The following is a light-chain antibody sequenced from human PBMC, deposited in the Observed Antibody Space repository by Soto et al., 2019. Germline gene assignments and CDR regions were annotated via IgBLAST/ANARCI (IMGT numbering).Light chain of an antibody. Sequence: QSVLTRPPSASGSPGQSVTISCTGTSSDVGDNYVSWYQQHLGKAPKLIIYEVSQRPSGVPDRFSGSKSGNTASLTVSGLQTEDEADYYCSAYAGSNNFVFGSGTKVTVL. J-gene: IGLJ1*01. CDR1: SSDVGDNY. CDR3: SAYAGSNNFV. CDR2: EVS. V-gene: IGLV2-8*01.